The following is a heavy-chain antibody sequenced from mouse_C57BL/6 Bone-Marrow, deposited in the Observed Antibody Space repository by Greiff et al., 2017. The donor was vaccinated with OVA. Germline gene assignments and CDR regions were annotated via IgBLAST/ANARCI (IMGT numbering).Heavy chain of an antibody. D-gene: IGHD2-3*01. Sequence: EVQLQQSGPELVKPGASVKISCKASGYTFTDYYMNWVKQSPGKSLEWIGDINPNNGGTSYNQKFKGKATLTADKSSSTAYMELRSLTSEDSAVYYCASGLLPPYAMAYWGQGTSVTVSS. CDR3: ASGLLPPYAMAY. CDR1: GYTFTDYY. J-gene: IGHJ4*01. CDR2: INPNNGGT. V-gene: IGHV1-26*01.